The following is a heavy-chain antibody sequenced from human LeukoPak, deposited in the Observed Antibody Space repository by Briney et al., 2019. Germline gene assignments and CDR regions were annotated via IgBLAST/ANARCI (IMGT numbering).Heavy chain of an antibody. V-gene: IGHV3-48*03. CDR1: GFTFSRYE. CDR3: ARDRTAAKNRFDY. CDR2: ISSSGSTI. J-gene: IGHJ4*02. D-gene: IGHD6-13*01. Sequence: GGSLRLSCAASGFTFSRYEMNWVRQAPGKGLEWVSYISSSGSTIYYADSVKGRFTISRDNAKNSLYLQMNSLRAEDTAVYYCARDRTAAKNRFDYWGQGTLVTVSS.